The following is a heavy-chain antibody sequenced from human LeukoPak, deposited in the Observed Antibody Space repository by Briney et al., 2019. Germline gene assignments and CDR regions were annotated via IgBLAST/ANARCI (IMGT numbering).Heavy chain of an antibody. J-gene: IGHJ4*02. D-gene: IGHD1-26*01. V-gene: IGHV4-34*01. CDR2: INHSGST. Sequence: PSETLSLTCAVYGGSFSGYYWSWIRQPPGKGLEWIGEINHSGSTNYNPSVKSRVTISVDTSKNQFSLKLSSVTAADTAVYYCAVRIVGATRDYWGQGTLVTVSS. CDR1: GGSFSGYY. CDR3: AVRIVGATRDY.